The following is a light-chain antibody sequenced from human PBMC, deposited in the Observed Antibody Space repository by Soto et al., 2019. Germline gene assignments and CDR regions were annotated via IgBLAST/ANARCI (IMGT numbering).Light chain of an antibody. CDR2: EGS. V-gene: IGLV2-23*01. CDR3: CSYAGSRSLV. CDR1: SSDVGGYNL. J-gene: IGLJ3*02. Sequence: QSALTQPASVSGSPGQSITISCTGTSSDVGGYNLVSWYQQHPGKAPKLMIYEGSKRPSGVSNRFSGSKSGNTDSLTISGLQAEDEADYYCCSYAGSRSLVFGGGTKLTVL.